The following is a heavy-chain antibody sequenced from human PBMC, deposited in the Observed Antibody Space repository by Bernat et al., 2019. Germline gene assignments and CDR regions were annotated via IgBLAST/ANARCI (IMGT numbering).Heavy chain of an antibody. J-gene: IGHJ4*02. V-gene: IGHV1-69*06. CDR2: IIPIFGTA. CDR3: ARDFPILYGDSQGKEDDC. CDR1: GGTFSSYA. Sequence: QVQLVQSGAEVKKPGSSVKVSCKASGGTFSSYAISWVRQAPGQGLEWMGGIIPIFGTANYAQKFQGRVTITADKSTSTAYMGLSSLRSEDTAVYYCARDFPILYGDSQGKEDDCWGQGTLVTVSS. D-gene: IGHD4-17*01.